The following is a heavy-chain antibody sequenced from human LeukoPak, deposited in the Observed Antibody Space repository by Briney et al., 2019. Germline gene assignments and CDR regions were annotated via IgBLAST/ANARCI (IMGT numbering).Heavy chain of an antibody. D-gene: IGHD6-13*01. Sequence: ASVKVSCRASGYTFTNYGFSWLRQAPGQGPEWMGWISAYNGNTNYAPKFQGRVTLTTDTSTTTGYMELTTLRSDDTAVYYCARVYSNSHEPDYWGQGTLVTVSS. J-gene: IGHJ4*02. V-gene: IGHV1-18*01. CDR3: ARVYSNSHEPDY. CDR2: ISAYNGNT. CDR1: GYTFTNYG.